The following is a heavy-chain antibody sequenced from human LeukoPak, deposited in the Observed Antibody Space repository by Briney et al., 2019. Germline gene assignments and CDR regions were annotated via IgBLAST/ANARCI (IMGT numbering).Heavy chain of an antibody. CDR1: GFTFSAYT. D-gene: IGHD1-7*01. J-gene: IGHJ4*02. V-gene: IGHV3-23*01. CDR3: ARDQSTTALSEY. Sequence: PGGSLRLSCAASGFTFSAYTLTWVRQAPGKRPEWLSAITGGHGVTYYADSVRGRFTISRDNSRNTLYLQMTGLTAEDTAVYYCARDQSTTALSEYWGQGTLVAVSS. CDR2: ITGGHGVT.